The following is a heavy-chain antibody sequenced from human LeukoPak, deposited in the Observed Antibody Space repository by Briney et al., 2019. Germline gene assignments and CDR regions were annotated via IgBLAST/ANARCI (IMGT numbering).Heavy chain of an antibody. CDR3: ARGKVIRSHYFDY. J-gene: IGHJ4*02. V-gene: IGHV4-34*01. Sequence: SETLPLTCAVYGGSFSGYYWSWIRQPPGKGLEWIGEINHSGSTNYNPSLKSRVTISVDTSKNQFSLKLSSVTAADTAVYYCARGKVIRSHYFDYWGQGTLVTVSS. CDR1: GGSFSGYY. D-gene: IGHD3-22*01. CDR2: INHSGST.